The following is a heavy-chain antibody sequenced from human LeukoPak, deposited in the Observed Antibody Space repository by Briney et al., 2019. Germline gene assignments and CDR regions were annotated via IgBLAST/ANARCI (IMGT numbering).Heavy chain of an antibody. Sequence: GVSLRLSCAASKFTFSSYWMHWVRQAPGKGLVWVTHIISDRSRTNYADSVKGRFTISRDNAKNTLYLQMNSLRAEDTAVYYCARTLAYCTNGVCYTPRYSINWPDFWGQGTLVTV. V-gene: IGHV3-74*01. J-gene: IGHJ5*01. CDR1: KFTFSSYW. D-gene: IGHD2-8*01. CDR3: ARTLAYCTNGVCYTPRYSINWPDF. CDR2: IISDRSRT.